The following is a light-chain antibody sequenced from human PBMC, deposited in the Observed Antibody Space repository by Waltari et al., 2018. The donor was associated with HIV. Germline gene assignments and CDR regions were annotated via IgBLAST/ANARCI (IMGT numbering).Light chain of an antibody. Sequence: DIQMTQSPSSLSASVGHRVTITCRASQSISSYLNWYQQKPGKAPKLLIYAASSLQSGVPSRFSGSGSGTDFTLTISSLQPEDFATYYCQQRYSTPQTFGQGTKLEIK. V-gene: IGKV1-39*01. J-gene: IGKJ2*01. CDR2: AAS. CDR1: QSISSY. CDR3: QQRYSTPQT.